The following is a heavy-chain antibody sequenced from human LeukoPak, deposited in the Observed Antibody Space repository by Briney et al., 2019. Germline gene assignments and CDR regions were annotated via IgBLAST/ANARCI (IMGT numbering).Heavy chain of an antibody. Sequence: PGGSLRLSCAVSGISASNNYMYWVRQAPGKGLEWVSVIYSGGNTYYADSVKGRFTISKDNSKNTLYLQMNSPRVEDTAVYYCARGRVLRYLDYWGQGTVVTVSS. D-gene: IGHD3-9*01. CDR1: GISASNNY. CDR3: ARGRVLRYLDY. CDR2: IYSGGNT. V-gene: IGHV3-53*01. J-gene: IGHJ4*02.